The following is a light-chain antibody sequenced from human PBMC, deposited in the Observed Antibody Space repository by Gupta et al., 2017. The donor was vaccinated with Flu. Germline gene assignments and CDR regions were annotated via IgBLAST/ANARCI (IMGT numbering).Light chain of an antibody. V-gene: IGKV3-20*01. CDR2: GTS. CDR3: QQYGTSPYT. J-gene: IGKJ2*01. Sequence: DSFLTPSPCALSFSPGDRATLSCRASQSVSSDYLGWYQQRPGQAPRLLIYGTSNRATGIPDRFSGSGSGTDFTLTISRLEPEDFAVYYCQQYGTSPYTFGQGSKLKIK. CDR1: QSVSSDY.